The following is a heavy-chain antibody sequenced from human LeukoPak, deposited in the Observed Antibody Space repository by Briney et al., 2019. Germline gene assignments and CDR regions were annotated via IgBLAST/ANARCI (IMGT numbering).Heavy chain of an antibody. D-gene: IGHD2-15*01. Sequence: GASVKVSCKASGYTFTSYGISWVRQAPGQGLEWMGWISAYNGNTNYAQKLQGRVTMTTDTSTSTAYMEMRSLRSDDTAVYYCASTTPPATAGDEYFQHGSQGTLVTVSS. CDR3: ASTTPPATAGDEYFQH. CDR2: ISAYNGNT. V-gene: IGHV1-18*04. CDR1: GYTFTSYG. J-gene: IGHJ1*01.